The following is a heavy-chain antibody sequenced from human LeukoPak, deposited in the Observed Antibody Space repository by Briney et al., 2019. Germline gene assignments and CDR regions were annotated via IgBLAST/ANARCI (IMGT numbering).Heavy chain of an antibody. Sequence: ASVKVSCKASGYTFTGYYMHWVRQAPGQGLEWMGRINPNSGGTNYAQKFQGRVTMTRDTSISTAYMELSRLRSDDTAVYYYARGTSGWYGFDYWGQGTLVTVSS. CDR3: ARGTSGWYGFDY. CDR1: GYTFTGYY. J-gene: IGHJ4*02. D-gene: IGHD6-19*01. CDR2: INPNSGGT. V-gene: IGHV1-2*06.